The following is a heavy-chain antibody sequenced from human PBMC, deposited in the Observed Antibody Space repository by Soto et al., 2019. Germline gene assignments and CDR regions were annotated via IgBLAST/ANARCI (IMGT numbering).Heavy chain of an antibody. CDR2: INHSGST. V-gene: IGHV4-34*01. J-gene: IGHJ5*02. D-gene: IGHD2-15*01. CDR1: GGSFSGYY. Sequence: SETLSLTCAVYGGSFSGYYWSWIRQPPGKGLEWIGEINHSGSTNYNPSLKSRVTVSVDTSKNQFSLKLSSVTAADTAVYYCARDCSGGSCYGGFGPWGQGTLVTVSS. CDR3: ARDCSGGSCYGGFGP.